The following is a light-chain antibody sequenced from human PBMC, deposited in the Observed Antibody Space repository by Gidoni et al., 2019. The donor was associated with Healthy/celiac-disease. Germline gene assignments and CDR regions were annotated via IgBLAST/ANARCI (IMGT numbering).Light chain of an antibody. J-gene: IGLJ1*01. CDR3: SSYTSSITRV. CDR1: SSDVGGYNY. V-gene: IGLV2-14*03. Sequence: QSALPQPASVSGSPGQSITISCTGPSSDVGGYNYGSWYQQHPGKAPKLMIYDVSNRPSGVSNRFSGAKSGNTASRTISGLQAEDEADYYCSSYTSSITRVFGTGTKVTVL. CDR2: DVS.